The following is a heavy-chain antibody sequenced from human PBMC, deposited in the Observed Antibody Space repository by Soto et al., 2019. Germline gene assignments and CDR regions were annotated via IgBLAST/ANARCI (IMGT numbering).Heavy chain of an antibody. CDR2: INAGNGNT. Sequence: GASVKVSCKASGYTFTSYAMHWVRQAPGQRLEWMGWINAGNGNTKYSQKVQGRVTITRDTSASTAYMELSSLRSEDTAVYYCARGDVMTVSSHFDYWGQGTLVTVSS. CDR1: GYTFTSYA. J-gene: IGHJ4*02. CDR3: ARGDVMTVSSHFDY. D-gene: IGHD2-21*02. V-gene: IGHV1-3*01.